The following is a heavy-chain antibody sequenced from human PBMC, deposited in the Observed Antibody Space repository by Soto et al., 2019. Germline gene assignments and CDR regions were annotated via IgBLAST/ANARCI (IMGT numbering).Heavy chain of an antibody. J-gene: IGHJ6*02. CDR2: INPSGGST. CDR3: ARPYSSSHHYYYGMDV. Sequence: GASVKVSCKASGYTFTSYYMHWVRQAPGQGLEWMGIINPSGGSTSYAQKFQGRVTMTRDTSTSTVYMELSSLRSEDTAVYYCARPYSSSHHYYYGMDVWGQGTTVTVSS. D-gene: IGHD6-13*01. V-gene: IGHV1-46*01. CDR1: GYTFTSYY.